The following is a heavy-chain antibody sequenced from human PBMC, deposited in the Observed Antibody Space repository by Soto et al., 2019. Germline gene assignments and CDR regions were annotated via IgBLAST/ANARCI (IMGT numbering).Heavy chain of an antibody. V-gene: IGHV4-61*01. CDR2: VYHTGTT. CDR1: GGSFKSGSYS. Sequence: PSETLSLTCTVSGGSFKSGSYSWSWIRQPPGKGLEWIGYVYHTGTTSYHPSLKSRVSISMDTSKKQFSLNLDSVTDADTAVYFCARDFAYFDAWGQGTLVTVSS. CDR3: ARDFAYFDA. D-gene: IGHD3-3*01. J-gene: IGHJ4*02.